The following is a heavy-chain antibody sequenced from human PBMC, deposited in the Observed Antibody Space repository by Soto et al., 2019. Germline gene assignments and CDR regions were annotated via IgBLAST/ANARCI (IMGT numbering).Heavy chain of an antibody. CDR2: ISAYNGNT. Sequence: ASVKGSCKASGYTFTSYGISWVRQAPGQGLEWMGWISAYNGNTNYAQKLQGRVTMTTDTSTSTAYMELRSLRSDDTAVYYCARDQGVYYDSSGYYYYYYYGMDVWGQGTTVTVSS. D-gene: IGHD3-22*01. J-gene: IGHJ6*02. CDR3: ARDQGVYYDSSGYYYYYYYGMDV. V-gene: IGHV1-18*01. CDR1: GYTFTSYG.